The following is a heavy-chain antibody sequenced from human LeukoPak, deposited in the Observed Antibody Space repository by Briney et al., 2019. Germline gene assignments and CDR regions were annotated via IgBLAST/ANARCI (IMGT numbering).Heavy chain of an antibody. J-gene: IGHJ5*02. CDR3: ARGGIVVVPAATDWFDP. CDR1: GGSISSYY. V-gene: IGHV4-4*07. CDR2: IYTSGST. D-gene: IGHD2-2*01. Sequence: SETLSLTCTVSGGSISSYYWSWIRQPAGKGLEWIGRIYTSGSTNYNPSPKSRVTMPVDTSKNQFSLKLSSVTAADTAVYYCARGGIVVVPAATDWFDPWGQGTLVTVSS.